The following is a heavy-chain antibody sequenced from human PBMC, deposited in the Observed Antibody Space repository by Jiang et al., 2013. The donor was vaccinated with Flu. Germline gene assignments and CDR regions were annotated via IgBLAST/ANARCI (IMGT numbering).Heavy chain of an antibody. CDR2: IYYSGST. D-gene: IGHD3-10*01. J-gene: IGHJ5*02. V-gene: IGHV4-30-4*01. CDR1: GGSISSGDYY. CDR3: ARYGSGSHLGFDP. Sequence: GPGLVKPSQTLSLTCTVSGGSISSGDYYWSWIRQPPGKGLEWIGYIYYSGSTYYNPSLKSRVTISVDTSKNQFSLKLSSVTAADTAVYYCARYGSGSHLGFDPWGQGTLVTVSS.